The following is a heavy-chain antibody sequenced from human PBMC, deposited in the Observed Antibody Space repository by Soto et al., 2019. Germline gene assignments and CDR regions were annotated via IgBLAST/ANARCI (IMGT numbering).Heavy chain of an antibody. CDR3: ARIGGRYFDWLSPAYGMDV. J-gene: IGHJ6*02. D-gene: IGHD3-9*01. V-gene: IGHV3-30-3*01. Sequence: GGSLRLSCAASGFTFSSYAMHWVRQAPGKGLEWVAVISYDGSNKYYADSVKARFTISRDNSKNTLYLQMNSLRAEDTAVYYCARIGGRYFDWLSPAYGMDVWGQGTTVTVSS. CDR1: GFTFSSYA. CDR2: ISYDGSNK.